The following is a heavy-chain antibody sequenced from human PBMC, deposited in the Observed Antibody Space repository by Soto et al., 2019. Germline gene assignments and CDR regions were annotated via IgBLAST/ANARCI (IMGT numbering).Heavy chain of an antibody. D-gene: IGHD3-3*01. J-gene: IGHJ2*01. CDR1: GGSISSSSYY. Sequence: QLQLQESGPGLVKPSETLSLTCTVSGGSISSSSYYWGWIRQPPGKGLEWIGSIYYSGSTYYNPSLTSRVTISVDTSKNQFSLKLSSVTAADTAVYYCARGYYDFWSGYGPDWYFDLWGRGTLVTVSS. CDR3: ARGYYDFWSGYGPDWYFDL. CDR2: IYYSGST. V-gene: IGHV4-39*01.